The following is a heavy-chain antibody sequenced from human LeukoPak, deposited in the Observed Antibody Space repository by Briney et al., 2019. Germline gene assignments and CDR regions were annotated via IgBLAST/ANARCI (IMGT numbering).Heavy chain of an antibody. J-gene: IGHJ4*02. D-gene: IGHD3-22*01. Sequence: PSETLSLTCTVSGGSISSYYWSWIRQPPGKGLEWIGYIYYRGSTNYNPSLKSRVTISVDTSKNQFSLKLSSVTAADTAVYYCARQGRDYYDSSGYYTNWGQGNLVTVSS. CDR3: ARQGRDYYDSSGYYTN. CDR2: IYYRGST. CDR1: GGSISSYY. V-gene: IGHV4-59*01.